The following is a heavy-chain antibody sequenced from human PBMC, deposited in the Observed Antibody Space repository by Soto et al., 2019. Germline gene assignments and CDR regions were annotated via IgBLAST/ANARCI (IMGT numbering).Heavy chain of an antibody. CDR1: GFTFSSYG. CDR3: ARGQGDY. CDR2: IWYDGSNK. Sequence: QVQLVESGGGVVQPGRSLRLSCAASGFTFSSYGMHWVRQAPGKGLEWVAVIWYDGSNKYYADSVKGRFTISRDNSKNTLDLQMNSLGAEDTAVYYWARGQGDYWGQGTLVTVSS. J-gene: IGHJ4*02. V-gene: IGHV3-33*01.